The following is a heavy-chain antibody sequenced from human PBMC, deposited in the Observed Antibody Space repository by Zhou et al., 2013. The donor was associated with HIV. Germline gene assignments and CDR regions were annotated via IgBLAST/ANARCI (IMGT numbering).Heavy chain of an antibody. D-gene: IGHD6-13*01. CDR2: IIPILGIA. V-gene: IGHV1-69*04. CDR1: GGTFSSYA. Sequence: QVQLVQSGAEVKKPGSSVKVSCKASGGTFSSYAISWVRQAPGQGLGWMGRIIPILGIANYAQKFQGRVTITADKSTSTAYMELSSLRSEDTAVYYCARDQGAAAGTNYFDYWGQGTLVTVSS. CDR3: ARDQGAAAGTNYFDY. J-gene: IGHJ4*02.